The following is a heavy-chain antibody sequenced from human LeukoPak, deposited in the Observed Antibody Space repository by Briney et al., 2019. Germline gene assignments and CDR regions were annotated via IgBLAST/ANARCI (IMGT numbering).Heavy chain of an antibody. CDR3: AKAVPGPEIDY. CDR2: ISSSSSYT. V-gene: IGHV3-11*03. D-gene: IGHD6-19*01. Sequence: GGSLRLSCAASGFTFSDYYMSCIRQAPGKGLEWVSYISSSSSYTNYADSVKGRFTISRDNSKNTLYLQMNSLRVEDTAVYYCAKAVPGPEIDYWGQGTLVTVSS. CDR1: GFTFSDYY. J-gene: IGHJ4*02.